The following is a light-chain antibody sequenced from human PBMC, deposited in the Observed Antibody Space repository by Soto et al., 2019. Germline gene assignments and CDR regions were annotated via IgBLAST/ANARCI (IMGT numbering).Light chain of an antibody. CDR2: DAS. CDR3: QQDDSLPRS. V-gene: IGKV1-33*01. CDR1: QDISNY. J-gene: IGKJ5*01. Sequence: DLQMTKSPSSLSASVGDRVTITCQASQDISNYLNWYQQKPGKAPKLLIYDASNLERGVPSRFSGSVSGTDFTFTISSLQPEDIATYYCQQDDSLPRSFGQGTRREIK.